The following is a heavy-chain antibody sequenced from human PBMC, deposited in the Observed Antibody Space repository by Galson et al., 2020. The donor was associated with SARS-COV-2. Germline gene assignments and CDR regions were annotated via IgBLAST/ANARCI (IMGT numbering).Heavy chain of an antibody. CDR1: GYTLTSHA. D-gene: IGHD3-3*01. J-gene: IGHJ5*02. CDR2: INTNTGNP. CDR3: AREVPSITICGVGIKGWFGP. Sequence: ASVKVPCKASGYTLTSHAMNRLRQAPGQGLEWMGWINTNTGNPTYPQGFTGRFVFSLDTSVSTAYLQISSQKAEDTAVYYCAREVPSITICGVGIKGWFGPWGQGTLVTVSS. V-gene: IGHV7-4-1*02.